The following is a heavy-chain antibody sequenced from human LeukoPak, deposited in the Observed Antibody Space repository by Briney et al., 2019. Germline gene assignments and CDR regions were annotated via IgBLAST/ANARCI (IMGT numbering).Heavy chain of an antibody. CDR1: GFTFSSYS. CDR3: AKYSYSEHYYQGGWFDP. D-gene: IGHD1-26*01. Sequence: GGSLRLSCAASGFTFSSYSMSWVRQAPGKGLEWVSSISSSSSYIYYADSVKGRFTISRDTSKNTLSLQMNSLRGDDTAIYYCAKYSYSEHYYQGGWFDPWGQGTLVTVSS. CDR2: ISSSSSYI. J-gene: IGHJ5*02. V-gene: IGHV3-21*01.